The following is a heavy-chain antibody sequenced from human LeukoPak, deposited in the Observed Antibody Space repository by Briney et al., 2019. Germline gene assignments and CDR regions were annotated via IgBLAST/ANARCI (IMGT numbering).Heavy chain of an antibody. CDR1: GGSISSGDYY. V-gene: IGHV4-30-4*01. CDR3: ARDVGTAMPSAYGMDV. Sequence: SQTLSLTCTVSGGSISSGDYYWSWIRQPPGKGLEWIGYIYYSGSTYYNPSLKSRVTISVDTSKNQFSLKLSSVTAADTAVYYCARDVGTAMPSAYGMDVWGQGTTVTVSS. J-gene: IGHJ6*02. D-gene: IGHD5-18*01. CDR2: IYYSGST.